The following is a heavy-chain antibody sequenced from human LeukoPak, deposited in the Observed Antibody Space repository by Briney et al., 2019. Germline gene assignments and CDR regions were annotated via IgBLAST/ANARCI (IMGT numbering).Heavy chain of an antibody. CDR2: INPNSGGP. V-gene: IGHV1-2*02. J-gene: IGHJ4*02. D-gene: IGHD3-22*01. CDR3: ARELNYDSSGYYFDY. CDR1: GYTFTVYF. Sequence: ASVKVSCKASGYTFTVYFMHWVRQAPGQGLEWMGWINPNSGGPNYAQKFQGRVTMTRDTSISTAYMELSRLRSDDTAVYYCARELNYDSSGYYFDYWGQGTLVTVSS.